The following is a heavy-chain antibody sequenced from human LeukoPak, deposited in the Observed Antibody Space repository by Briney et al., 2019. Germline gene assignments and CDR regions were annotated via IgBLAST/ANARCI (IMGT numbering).Heavy chain of an antibody. V-gene: IGHV4-39*07. Sequence: SETLSLTCTVSGGSISSNSYYWGWIRQPPGKGLEWIGSIYYSGSTYYNPSLKSRVTISVDTSKNQFSLKLSSVTAADTAVYYCARRASYGPFDYWGQGTLVTVSS. CDR2: IYYSGST. CDR3: ARRASYGPFDY. D-gene: IGHD5-18*01. CDR1: GGSISSNSYY. J-gene: IGHJ4*02.